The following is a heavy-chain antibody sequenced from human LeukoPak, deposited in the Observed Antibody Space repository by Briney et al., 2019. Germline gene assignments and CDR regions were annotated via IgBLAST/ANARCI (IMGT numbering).Heavy chain of an antibody. CDR3: ARWGDGSRLDY. CDR1: GFTFRNHG. CDR2: IWYDGSTK. Sequence: GGSLRLSCAASGFTFRNHGMNWVRQAPGKGLEWVAVIWYDGSTKYYADAVRGRFTISRGNSGDTLYLQMNSLRVEDTAVYYCARWGDGSRLDYWGQGTLVTVSS. D-gene: IGHD2-21*02. J-gene: IGHJ4*02. V-gene: IGHV3-33*01.